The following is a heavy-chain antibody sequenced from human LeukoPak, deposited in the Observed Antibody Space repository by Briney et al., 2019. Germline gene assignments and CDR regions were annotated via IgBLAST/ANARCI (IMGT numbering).Heavy chain of an antibody. CDR2: LSKSGNT. Sequence: SESLSLTCTVSGGSIGSYYGSWIRLPPGKGLEWIGYLSKSGNTNYSPSLKSRVTIFGDTSKIQFFLKLSSVTAADTAVYYCARARYVNSFYAFDIWGQGTLVTLSS. V-gene: IGHV4-59*01. CDR1: GGSIGSYY. J-gene: IGHJ3*02. D-gene: IGHD3-9*01. CDR3: ARARYVNSFYAFDI.